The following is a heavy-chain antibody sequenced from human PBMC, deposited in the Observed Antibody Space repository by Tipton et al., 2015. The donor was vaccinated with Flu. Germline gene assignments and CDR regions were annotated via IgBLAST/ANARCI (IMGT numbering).Heavy chain of an antibody. CDR1: GGSIRSYY. Sequence: TLSLTCTVSGGSIRSYYWSWIRQPPGKGLEWIGYIYYSGSTNYNPSLKSRVTISLDTSKNQFSLKLSSVTAADTAVYYCARQLVVTMVRGVVAWFDPWGQGTLVTVSS. V-gene: IGHV4-59*08. J-gene: IGHJ5*02. CDR3: ARQLVVTMVRGVVAWFDP. D-gene: IGHD3-10*01. CDR2: IYYSGST.